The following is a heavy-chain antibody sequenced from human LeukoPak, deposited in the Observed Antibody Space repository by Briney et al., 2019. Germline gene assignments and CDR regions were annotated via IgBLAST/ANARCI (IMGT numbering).Heavy chain of an antibody. CDR1: GFTFSDYY. CDR3: ARAPHYSNYGPYYYGMDV. CDR2: ISSSSSYT. V-gene: IGHV3-11*06. Sequence: GGSLRLSCAASGFTFSDYYMSWIRQAPGKGLEWVSYISSSSSYTNYADSVKGRFTISRDNAKNSLYLQMNSLRAEDTAVYYCARAPHYSNYGPYYYGMDVWGQGTTVTVS. D-gene: IGHD4-11*01. J-gene: IGHJ6*02.